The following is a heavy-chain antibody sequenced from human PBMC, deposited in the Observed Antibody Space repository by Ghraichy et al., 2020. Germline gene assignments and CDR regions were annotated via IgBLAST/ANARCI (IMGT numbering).Heavy chain of an antibody. CDR2: ISAGSSYI. Sequence: GSLRLSCVASGFTFSTYSMNWVRQAPGKGLEWVSFISAGSSYIYYADSVKGRFTISRDNAKNSLYLQMNSLKTEDTAVYYCARERPIDYWGQGTLVTVSS. D-gene: IGHD6-6*01. CDR1: GFTFSTYS. V-gene: IGHV3-21*01. J-gene: IGHJ4*02. CDR3: ARERPIDY.